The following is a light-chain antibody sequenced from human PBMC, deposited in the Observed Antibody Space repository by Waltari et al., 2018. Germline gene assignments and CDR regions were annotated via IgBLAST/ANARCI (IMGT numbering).Light chain of an antibody. Sequence: DMQMTQSPSSLSASVGDRVTITCRASQDISNFLAWYQQKPGKRPDLLIYGGSTLQSGVPSRFSGSGSGTDFALTISSLQPEDVATYYCQKYDSAPETFGQGTKVEIK. J-gene: IGKJ1*01. CDR3: QKYDSAPET. V-gene: IGKV1-27*01. CDR1: QDISNF. CDR2: GGS.